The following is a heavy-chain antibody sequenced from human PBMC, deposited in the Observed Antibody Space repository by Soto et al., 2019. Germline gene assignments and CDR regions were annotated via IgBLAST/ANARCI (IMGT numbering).Heavy chain of an antibody. CDR3: ARESAGSGKNDWFDP. V-gene: IGHV4-59*02. Sequence: SETLSLTCTVYGGSVTSHYWSWIRQPPGKGLEWIGFIHYSGGTKYNPSLESRVTMSVDTSQNQLSLRLNSVTAADTAVYYCARESAGSGKNDWFDPWGLGILVTVSS. J-gene: IGHJ5*02. D-gene: IGHD1-1*01. CDR2: IHYSGGT. CDR1: GGSVTSHY.